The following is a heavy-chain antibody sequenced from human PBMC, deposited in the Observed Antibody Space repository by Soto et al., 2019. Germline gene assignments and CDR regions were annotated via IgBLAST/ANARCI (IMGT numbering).Heavy chain of an antibody. CDR2: IYYNGRA. V-gene: IGHV4-59*08. Sequence: SLTCTVSGASLSLLYWSWVRQSPGKGLEWIGYIYYNGRATYNPSFRSRVTIAIDTSKSQFSLRLTSVTAADTAVYYCASRDPGTSVDYWGQGTLVTVSS. D-gene: IGHD1-7*01. CDR3: ASRDPGTSVDY. CDR1: GASLSLLY. J-gene: IGHJ4*02.